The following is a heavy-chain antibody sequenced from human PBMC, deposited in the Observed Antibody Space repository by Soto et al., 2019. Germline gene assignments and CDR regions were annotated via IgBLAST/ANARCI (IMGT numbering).Heavy chain of an antibody. CDR3: AKIPYYYYYYMDV. CDR1: GFTFRSYA. V-gene: IGHV3-23*01. CDR2: ISGSGGST. J-gene: IGHJ6*03. Sequence: GGALRLSCAASGFTFRSYALSWVRQAPGKGLEWVSAISGSGGSTYYADSVKGRFTISRDNSKNTLYLQMNSLRAEDTAVYYCAKIPYYYYYYMDVWGKGTTVTVSS.